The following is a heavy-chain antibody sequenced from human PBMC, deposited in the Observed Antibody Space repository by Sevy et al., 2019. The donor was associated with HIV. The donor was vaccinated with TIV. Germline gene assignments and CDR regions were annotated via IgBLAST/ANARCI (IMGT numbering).Heavy chain of an antibody. CDR2: FEPEDAET. V-gene: IGHV1-24*01. D-gene: IGHD3-22*01. J-gene: IGHJ4*02. CDR1: GYTLSQLS. CDR3: ATTKDYYDSSGSPFDY. Sequence: ASVKVSCKVSGYTLSQLSLHWVRQAPGKGLEWMGSFEPEDAETIYAQKFQGRVTMTEDRSTDTAYMELSSLRFEETAVYFCATTKDYYDSSGSPFDYWGQGTLVTVSS.